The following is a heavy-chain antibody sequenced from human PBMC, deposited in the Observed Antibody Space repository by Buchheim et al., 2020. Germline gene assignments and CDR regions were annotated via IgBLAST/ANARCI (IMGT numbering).Heavy chain of an antibody. V-gene: IGHV4-59*11. Sequence: QVQLQESGPGLVRSSETLSLTCTVSGASISSHHWNWIRQSPGKGLEWIGSVYYSGTTKYHPSLKIRVTILVDTSTSQFFLHLTSVTAADTAVYYCAGDSSGYNWFDPWGQGTL. D-gene: IGHD3-22*01. J-gene: IGHJ5*02. CDR2: VYYSGTT. CDR3: AGDSSGYNWFDP. CDR1: GASISSHH.